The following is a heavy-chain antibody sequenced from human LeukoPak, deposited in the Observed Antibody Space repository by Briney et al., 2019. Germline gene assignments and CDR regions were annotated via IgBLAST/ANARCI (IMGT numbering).Heavy chain of an antibody. V-gene: IGHV3-33*01. Sequence: GRSLRLSCAASGFSFSSYGMNWVRQAPGKGLEWVAVIWYYESKKDYADSVKGRFTISRGNSKNPLYLQMNSLRAEDTAVYYCARDGAGSRSWQFYDYWGQGTLVTVSS. J-gene: IGHJ4*02. CDR3: ARDGAGSRSWQFYDY. CDR2: IWYYESKK. D-gene: IGHD6-13*01. CDR1: GFSFSSYG.